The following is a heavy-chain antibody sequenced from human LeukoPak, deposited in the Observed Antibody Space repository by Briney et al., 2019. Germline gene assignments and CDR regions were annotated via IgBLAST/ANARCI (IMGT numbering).Heavy chain of an antibody. CDR3: ARDPYCSSTSCYGWFDP. CDR1: GFTFSSYS. D-gene: IGHD2-2*01. J-gene: IGHJ5*02. CDR2: ISSSSSYI. V-gene: IGHV3-21*01. Sequence: GGSLRLSCAASGFTFSSYSMNWARQAPGKGLEWVSSISSSSSYIYYADSVKGRFTISRDNAKNSLYLQTNSLRAEDTAVYYCARDPYCSSTSCYGWFDPWGQGTLVTVSS.